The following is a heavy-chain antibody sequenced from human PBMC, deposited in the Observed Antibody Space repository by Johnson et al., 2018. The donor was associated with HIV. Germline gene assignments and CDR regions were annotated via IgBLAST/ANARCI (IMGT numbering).Heavy chain of an antibody. J-gene: IGHJ3*02. CDR1: GLTFSSYG. D-gene: IGHD3-22*01. Sequence: QVQLVESGGGVVQPGRSLRLSCAASGLTFSSYGMHWVRQAPGKGLEWVAFIRYDGSNKYYADSVKGRFTISRDNSKNTLYLQMNSLRADDTAVYYCARLYDSSGYGAFDIWGQGTMVTVSS. CDR2: IRYDGSNK. CDR3: ARLYDSSGYGAFDI. V-gene: IGHV3-30*02.